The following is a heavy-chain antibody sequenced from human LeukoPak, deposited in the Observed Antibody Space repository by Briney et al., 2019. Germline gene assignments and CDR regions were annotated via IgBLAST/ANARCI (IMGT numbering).Heavy chain of an antibody. V-gene: IGHV3-23*01. J-gene: IGHJ4*02. CDR2: ISGSGSTT. CDR1: GFTFSSYA. D-gene: IGHD3-10*02. Sequence: GGSLRLSCAASGFTFSSYAMSWVRQAPGKGREWVSAISGSGSTTYHADSVKGRFTISRDNSKNTLSLQMNSLRPEDTAVYYCARSRHSSTPYVLGYWGQGTLVTVSS. CDR3: ARSRHSSTPYVLGY.